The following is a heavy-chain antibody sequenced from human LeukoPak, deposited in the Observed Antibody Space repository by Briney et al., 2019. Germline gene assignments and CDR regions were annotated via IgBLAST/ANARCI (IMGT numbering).Heavy chain of an antibody. V-gene: IGHV3-53*01. J-gene: IGHJ4*02. CDR2: IYSGGST. D-gene: IGHD1-26*01. CDR3: ARDKRGATAPYFDY. Sequence: PGGSLRLSCAASGFTVSSNYMSWVRQAPGQGLEWVSVIYSGGSTYYADSVKGRFTISRDNSKNTLYLQMNSLRAEDTAVYYCARDKRGATAPYFDYWGQGTLVTVSS. CDR1: GFTVSSNY.